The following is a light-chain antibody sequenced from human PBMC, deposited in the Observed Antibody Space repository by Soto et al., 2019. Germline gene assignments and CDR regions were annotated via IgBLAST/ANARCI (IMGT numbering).Light chain of an antibody. Sequence: ALTQPASVSGSPGQSITISCTGSSXDVGGYNYVSWYQQHPGKAPRLMIYEVSNRPSGVSNRFSGSKSGNTASLTISGLQAEDEADYYCMSYGSSTTLFVFGTGTKVTVL. CDR3: MSYGSSTTLFV. CDR2: EVS. V-gene: IGLV2-14*01. CDR1: SXDVGGYNY. J-gene: IGLJ1*01.